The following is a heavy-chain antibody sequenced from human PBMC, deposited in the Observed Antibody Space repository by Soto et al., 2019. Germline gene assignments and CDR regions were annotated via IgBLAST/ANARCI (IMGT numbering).Heavy chain of an antibody. Sequence: EVHLVESGGGLVQPGGSLRLACAASGFTVRNNYMSWVRQAPGKGLEWVSVVYDDGSTYYAGSVKGRFTISRDNSKNTVSLQMNCLRAEDTAVYYCARGHYGSLPGYFDYWGQGTLVTVSS. V-gene: IGHV3-66*01. CDR2: VYDDGST. J-gene: IGHJ4*02. D-gene: IGHD3-10*01. CDR1: GFTVRNNY. CDR3: ARGHYGSLPGYFDY.